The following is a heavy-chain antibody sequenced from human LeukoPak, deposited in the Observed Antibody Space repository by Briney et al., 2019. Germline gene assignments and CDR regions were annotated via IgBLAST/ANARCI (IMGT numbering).Heavy chain of an antibody. CDR3: AKDPGVVPAHYFDY. J-gene: IGHJ4*02. D-gene: IGHD2-2*01. V-gene: IGHV3-23*01. CDR2: TGSTGVST. Sequence: GGSLRLSCAASGFTFSSYAMNWVRQAPGKGLEWVSATGSTGVSTFYADSVKGRFTVSRDNSKNTLSLQMHSLRAEDTAVYYCAKDPGVVPAHYFDYWGQGILVTVSS. CDR1: GFTFSSYA.